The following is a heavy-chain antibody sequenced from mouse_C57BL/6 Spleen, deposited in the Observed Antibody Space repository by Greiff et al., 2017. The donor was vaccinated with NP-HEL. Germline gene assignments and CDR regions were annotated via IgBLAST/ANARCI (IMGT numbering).Heavy chain of an antibody. CDR2: ISDGGSYT. J-gene: IGHJ3*01. CDR1: GFTFSSYA. V-gene: IGHV5-4*01. Sequence: EVHLVESGGGLVKPGGSLKLSCAASGFTFSSYAMSWVRQTPEKRLEWVATISDGGSYTYYPDNVKGRFTISRDNAKNNLYLQMSHLKSEDTAMYYCARDGDYDPGFAYWGQGTLVTVSA. D-gene: IGHD2-4*01. CDR3: ARDGDYDPGFAY.